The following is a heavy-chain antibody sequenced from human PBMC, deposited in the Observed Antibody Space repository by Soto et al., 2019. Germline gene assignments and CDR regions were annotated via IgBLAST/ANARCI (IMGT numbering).Heavy chain of an antibody. J-gene: IGHJ4*02. CDR1: GGTFSSYA. CDR2: IIPIFGTA. Sequence: SVKVSCKASGGTFSSYAISWVRQAPGQGLEWMGGIIPIFGTANYAQKFQGRVTITADESTSTAYMELSSLRSEDTAVYYCASSIVVVTALDYWGQGTLVTVSS. V-gene: IGHV1-69*13. D-gene: IGHD2-21*02. CDR3: ASSIVVVTALDY.